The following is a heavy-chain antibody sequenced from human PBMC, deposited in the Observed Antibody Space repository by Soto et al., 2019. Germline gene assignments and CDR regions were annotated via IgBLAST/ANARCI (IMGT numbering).Heavy chain of an antibody. V-gene: IGHV4-34*01. Sequence: PSETLSLTCAVYGGSFSGYYWSWIRQPPGKGLEWIGEINHSGSTNYNPSLKSRVTISVDTSKNQFSLKLSSVTAADTAVYYCARGRIAVAGPWGQGTLVTVSS. CDR1: GGSFSGYY. J-gene: IGHJ5*02. D-gene: IGHD6-19*01. CDR2: INHSGST. CDR3: ARGRIAVAGP.